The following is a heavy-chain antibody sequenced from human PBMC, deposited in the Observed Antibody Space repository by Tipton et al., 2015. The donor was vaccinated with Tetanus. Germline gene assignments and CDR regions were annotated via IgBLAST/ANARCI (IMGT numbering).Heavy chain of an antibody. V-gene: IGHV4-39*01. J-gene: IGHJ4*02. CDR2: IYYSGST. D-gene: IGHD3-22*01. CDR3: ARRPLYDSSGYWVGPLDY. CDR1: GGSISSSSYY. Sequence: TLSLTCTVSGGSISSSSYYWGWIRQPPGKGLEWIGSIYYSGSTYYNPSLKSRVTISVDTSKNQFSLKLSSVTAADTAVYYCARRPLYDSSGYWVGPLDYWGQGTLVTVSP.